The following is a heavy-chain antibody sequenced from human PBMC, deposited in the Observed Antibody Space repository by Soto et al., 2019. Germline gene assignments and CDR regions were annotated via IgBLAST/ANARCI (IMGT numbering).Heavy chain of an antibody. D-gene: IGHD3-22*01. CDR3: ARLGAYYQSLDP. V-gene: IGHV4-59*08. J-gene: IGHJ5*02. Sequence: QVQLQESGPGLVKPSETLSLTCTVSGGSLSPNYWTWIRQPPGKGLEWIAYIYYSGTATYNPSLNSRVAISLDMSKNQISLTLISVTAADTAVYYCARLGAYYQSLDPWGQGTLVTVSS. CDR2: IYYSGTA. CDR1: GGSLSPNY.